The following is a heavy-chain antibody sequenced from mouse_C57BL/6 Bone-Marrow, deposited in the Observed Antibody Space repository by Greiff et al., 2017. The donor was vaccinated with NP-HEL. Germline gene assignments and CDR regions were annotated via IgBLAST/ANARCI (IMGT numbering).Heavy chain of an antibody. CDR2: IYPGDGDT. J-gene: IGHJ4*01. V-gene: IGHV1-80*01. CDR1: GYAFSSYW. CDR3: ASGNYGGTCYAMDY. D-gene: IGHD2-1*01. Sequence: VQLQQSGAELVKPGASVKISCKASGYAFSSYWMNWVKQRPGKGLEWIGQIYPGDGDTNYNGKFKGKATLTADKSSSTAYMQLSSLTSEDSAVYFCASGNYGGTCYAMDYWGQGTSVTVSS.